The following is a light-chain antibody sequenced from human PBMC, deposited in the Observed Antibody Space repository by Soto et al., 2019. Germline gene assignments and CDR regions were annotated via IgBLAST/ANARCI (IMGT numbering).Light chain of an antibody. CDR1: SSDIGDYNY. V-gene: IGLV2-14*01. CDR2: DVS. CDR3: SSYTGGSTVI. Sequence: QSALTQPASVSGSPRQSITISCTGTSSDIGDYNYVSWYQQRPGKAPKLIIYDVSNRPSGVSDRFSGSLSGNTASLTISGLQPEDEADYYCSSYTGGSTVIFGGGTKVTVL. J-gene: IGLJ2*01.